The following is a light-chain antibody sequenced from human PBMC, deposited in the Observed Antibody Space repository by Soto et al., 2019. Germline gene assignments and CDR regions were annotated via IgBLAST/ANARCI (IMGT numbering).Light chain of an antibody. CDR1: QSISSNY. J-gene: IGKJ3*01. Sequence: EIVLTQSPGTLSLSPGERATLSCWASQSISSNYLAWYQQKPGQPPRLLISGSSIRATGIPTRFSGSASGTNFTLTISSLEPEDFAVFYCQQYGSSPFTFGPGTKVDIK. V-gene: IGKV3-20*01. CDR3: QQYGSSPFT. CDR2: GSS.